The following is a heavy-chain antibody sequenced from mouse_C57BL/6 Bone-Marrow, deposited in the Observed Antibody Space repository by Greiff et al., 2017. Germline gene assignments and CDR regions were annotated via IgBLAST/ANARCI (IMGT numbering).Heavy chain of an antibody. J-gene: IGHJ2*01. CDR1: GYTFTSYW. Sequence: QVQLQQPGAELVMPGASVKLSCKASGYTFTSYWMHWVKQRPGQGLEWIGEIDPSDSSTNYNQKFKGKSTLTVDKSSSTAYMQLSSLTSEDSACDYCARGEYYCGSSYGEEDYFDYWGQGTTLTVSS. CDR3: ARGEYYCGSSYGEEDYFDY. D-gene: IGHD1-1*01. V-gene: IGHV1-69*01. CDR2: IDPSDSST.